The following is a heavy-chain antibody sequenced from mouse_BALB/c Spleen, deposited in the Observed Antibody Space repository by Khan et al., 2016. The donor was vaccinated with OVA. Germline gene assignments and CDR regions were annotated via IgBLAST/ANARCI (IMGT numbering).Heavy chain of an antibody. V-gene: IGHV9-4*02. CDR2: INTLSGVP. CDR3: ARGGAAYYRNDGGAMDY. J-gene: IGHJ4*01. CDR1: GYTFTNAG. Sequence: QIQLVQSGPELKKPGETVRISCKASGYTFTNAGMQWVQKMPGKGLKWIGWINTLSGVPKYAEDFKGRFAFSLETSASTVYLQITNLKNEDTATXFCARGGAAYYRNDGGAMDYWGQGTSVTVSS. D-gene: IGHD2-14*01.